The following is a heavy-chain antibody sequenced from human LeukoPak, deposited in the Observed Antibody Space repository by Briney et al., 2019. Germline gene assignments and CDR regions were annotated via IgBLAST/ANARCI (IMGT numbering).Heavy chain of an antibody. CDR3: ARDRYYDSGGYFSAEDFDY. J-gene: IGHJ4*02. CDR2: IIPIFGTP. Sequence: SVKVSCKASGGSFSNYAISWVRQAPGQGLQWMGGIIPIFGTPNYAQKFRGRVTITADESTSTAYMELSSLRSEDTAVYYCARDRYYDSGGYFSAEDFDYWGQGTLVTVSS. D-gene: IGHD3-22*01. V-gene: IGHV1-69*13. CDR1: GGSFSNYA.